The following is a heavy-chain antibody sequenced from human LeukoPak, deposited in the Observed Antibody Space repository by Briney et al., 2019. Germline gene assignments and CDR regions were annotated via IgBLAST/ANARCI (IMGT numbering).Heavy chain of an antibody. CDR1: GDSTSDFY. CDR3: ALAPNSNWFDF. Sequence: SETLSLTCSVPGDSTSDFYWNWIRQSPGKGLEWIGNIHDSGISNYNPSLKSRVTISIDTSRRQFFLKLSSVTAADTALYYCALAPNSNWFDFWGQGTLVTVSS. J-gene: IGHJ5*01. CDR2: IHDSGIS. V-gene: IGHV4-4*08.